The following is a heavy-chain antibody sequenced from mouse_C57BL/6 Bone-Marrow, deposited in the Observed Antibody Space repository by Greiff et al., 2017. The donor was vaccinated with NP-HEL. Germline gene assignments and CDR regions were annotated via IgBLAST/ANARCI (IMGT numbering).Heavy chain of an antibody. CDR3: ARSETAQAGLDY. J-gene: IGHJ2*01. V-gene: IGHV1-55*01. CDR2: IYPGSGST. CDR1: GYRLARCG. Sequence: LQQPGAELVKPGASVKMFCKACGYRLARCGDTLVGGVSGQGLEWIGDIYPGSGSTNYNEKFKSKATLTVDTSSSTAYMQLSSLTSEDSAVYYCARSETAQAGLDYWGKGTTLTVSS. D-gene: IGHD3-2*02.